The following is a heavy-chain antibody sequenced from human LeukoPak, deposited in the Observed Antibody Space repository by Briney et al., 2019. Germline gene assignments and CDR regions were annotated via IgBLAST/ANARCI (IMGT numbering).Heavy chain of an antibody. Sequence: GGSLRLSCAASGFTFSSYWMSWVRQAPGKGLEWVANIKQDGSEKYYVDSVKGRFTISRDNAKNSLYLQMNSLRAEDTAVYYCASGTVGASGWFDPWGQGTLVTVSS. J-gene: IGHJ5*02. CDR1: GFTFSSYW. V-gene: IGHV3-7*01. CDR3: ASGTVGASGWFDP. CDR2: IKQDGSEK. D-gene: IGHD1-26*01.